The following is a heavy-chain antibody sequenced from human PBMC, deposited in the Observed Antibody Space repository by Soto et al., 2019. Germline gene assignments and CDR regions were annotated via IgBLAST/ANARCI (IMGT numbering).Heavy chain of an antibody. CDR2: IYYSGST. D-gene: IGHD6-13*01. V-gene: IGHV4-30-4*01. CDR3: ARDLPIAAAGKGVDP. J-gene: IGHJ5*02. CDR1: GGSISSGDYY. Sequence: QVQLQESGPGLVKPSQTLSLTCTVSGGSISSGDYYWSWIRQPPGKGLEWIGYIYYSGSTYYNPSRKRRVTISVYTSKNQLALKLSSVTAADTAVYYCARDLPIAAAGKGVDPWGQGTLVTVSS.